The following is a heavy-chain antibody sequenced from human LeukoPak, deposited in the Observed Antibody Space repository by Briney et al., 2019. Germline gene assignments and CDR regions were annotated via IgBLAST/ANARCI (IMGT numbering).Heavy chain of an antibody. J-gene: IGHJ4*02. CDR2: VNGGGDAT. Sequence: GGSLRLSCAASGFTFSSYAMTWVRQAPEKGLEWVSTVNGGGDATYYADSVKGRFTISRDNSKNTLYLQMNSLRAEDTAVYYCARGGSRHPSPEDYWGRGTLVTVSS. CDR1: GFTFSSYA. CDR3: ARGGSRHPSPEDY. D-gene: IGHD1-1*01. V-gene: IGHV3-23*01.